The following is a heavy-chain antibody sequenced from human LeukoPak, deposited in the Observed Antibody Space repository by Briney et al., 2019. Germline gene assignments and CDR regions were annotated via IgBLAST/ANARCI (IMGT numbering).Heavy chain of an antibody. CDR1: GFSFSTYS. V-gene: IGHV3-7*01. CDR3: ARALDYGDYVGAFDI. J-gene: IGHJ3*02. Sequence: GGSLRLSCAASGFSFSTYSMTWVRQAPGKGLEWVANIKQDGSEKYYVDSVKGRFTISRDNAKNSLYLQMNSLRAEDTAVYYCARALDYGDYVGAFDIWGQGTMVTVSS. CDR2: IKQDGSEK. D-gene: IGHD4-17*01.